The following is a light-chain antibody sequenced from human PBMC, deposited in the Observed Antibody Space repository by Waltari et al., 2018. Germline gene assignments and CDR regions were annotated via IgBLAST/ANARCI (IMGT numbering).Light chain of an antibody. CDR3: FSRDSSGNLGV. Sequence: SSELTPDPAVSVALGQTVRITCQGASLRSSYASRYQQKPGQAPVLVIYGKTNRPSGIPDRFSGSTSRNTASLTITGAQAEDEADYYCFSRDSSGNLGVFGGGTKLTVL. CDR1: SLRSSY. CDR2: GKT. V-gene: IGLV3-19*01. J-gene: IGLJ3*02.